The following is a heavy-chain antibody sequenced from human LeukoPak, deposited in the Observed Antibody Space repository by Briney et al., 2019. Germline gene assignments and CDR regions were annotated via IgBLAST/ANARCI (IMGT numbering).Heavy chain of an antibody. Sequence: ASVTVSFMSSVYTFTRYYMHWLRQAPGQGLEWMGWINPNSGGTNYAQKFQGRVTMTRDTSISTAYMELSRLRSDDTAVYYCARSDCSSTSCYVGDDWFDPWGQGTLVTVSS. CDR1: VYTFTRYY. D-gene: IGHD2-2*01. V-gene: IGHV1-2*02. CDR2: INPNSGGT. CDR3: ARSDCSSTSCYVGDDWFDP. J-gene: IGHJ5*02.